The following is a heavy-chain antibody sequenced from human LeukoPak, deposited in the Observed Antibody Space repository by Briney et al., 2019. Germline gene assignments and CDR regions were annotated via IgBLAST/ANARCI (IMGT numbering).Heavy chain of an antibody. CDR3: AGTAVVGSRDY. Sequence: GGSLRLSCAASGFTFNSYGMHWVRQAPGKGLEWVAVISYDGPNKYYADSVKGRFTISRDNSKNTLYLQMNSLRAEDTAVYYCAGTAVVGSRDYWGQGTLVTVSS. J-gene: IGHJ4*02. D-gene: IGHD6-19*01. CDR2: ISYDGPNK. V-gene: IGHV3-30*03. CDR1: GFTFNSYG.